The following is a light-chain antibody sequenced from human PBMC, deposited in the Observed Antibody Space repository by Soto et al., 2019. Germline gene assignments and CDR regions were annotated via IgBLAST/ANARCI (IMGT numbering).Light chain of an antibody. Sequence: ETVLTQSPGTLSVSPGERAILSCRASQSVSSTYLAWYQQKPGQAPRRLIYGASSRATGIPDRFSGSGSGTDFTLTISRLEPEDFAVYYCQQYNNSLWTFGQGTKVDI. J-gene: IGKJ1*01. V-gene: IGKV3-20*01. CDR1: QSVSSTY. CDR2: GAS. CDR3: QQYNNSLWT.